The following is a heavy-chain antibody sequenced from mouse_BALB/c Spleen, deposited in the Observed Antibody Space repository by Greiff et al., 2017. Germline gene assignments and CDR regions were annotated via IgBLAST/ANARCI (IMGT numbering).Heavy chain of an antibody. D-gene: IGHD2-12*01. J-gene: IGHJ3*01. CDR1: GFTFSSYA. Sequence: EVKLMESGGGLVKPGGSLKLSCAASGFTFSSYAMSWVRQTPEKRLEWVASISSGGSTYYPDSVKGRFTISRDNARNILYLQMSSLRSEDTAMYYCARGRYDLAYWGQGTLVTVSA. V-gene: IGHV5-6-5*01. CDR3: ARGRYDLAY. CDR2: ISSGGST.